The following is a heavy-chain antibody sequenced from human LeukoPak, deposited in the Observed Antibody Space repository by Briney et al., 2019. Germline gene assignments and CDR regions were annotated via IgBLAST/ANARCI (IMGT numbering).Heavy chain of an antibody. D-gene: IGHD6-19*01. J-gene: IGHJ4*02. CDR3: ARHHVGDSSGWYYFDF. CDR2: IYYSGST. V-gene: IGHV4-39*01. Sequence: SETLSLTCTVSGGSISSSSHYWGWIRQPPGKGLEWIGSIYYSGSTYYNPSLKSRVTISVDTPKNQFSLKLSSVTAADTALYYCARHHVGDSSGWYYFDFWGRGTLVTVSS. CDR1: GGSISSSSHY.